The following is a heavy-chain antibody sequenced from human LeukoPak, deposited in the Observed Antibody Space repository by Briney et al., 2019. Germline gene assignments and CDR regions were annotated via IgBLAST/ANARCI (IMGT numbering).Heavy chain of an antibody. CDR2: ISSSSTYI. CDR1: EFTFSSYS. V-gene: IGHV3-21*01. CDR3: ARELYSSSHLYYYYYYYMDV. J-gene: IGHJ6*03. Sequence: GGSLRLSCAASEFTFSSYSMNWVRQAPGKGLEWVSSISSSSTYIYYADSVKGRFTISRDNAKNSLYLQMNSLRAEDTAVYYCARELYSSSHLYYYYYYYMDVWGKGTTVTVSS. D-gene: IGHD6-6*01.